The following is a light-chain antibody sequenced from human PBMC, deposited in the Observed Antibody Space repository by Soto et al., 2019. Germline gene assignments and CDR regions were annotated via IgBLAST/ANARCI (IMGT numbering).Light chain of an antibody. Sequence: QSVLTQPASVSGSPGQSITISCTGSSSDVGGYNYVSWYQRHPGKAPKLMIFDVTDRPSGVSNRFSGSKSGNTAYLTISGLQAEDEADYYCSSYTTSNTPYVVFGGGTKLTVL. CDR1: SSDVGGYNY. V-gene: IGLV2-14*03. J-gene: IGLJ2*01. CDR3: SSYTTSNTPYVV. CDR2: DVT.